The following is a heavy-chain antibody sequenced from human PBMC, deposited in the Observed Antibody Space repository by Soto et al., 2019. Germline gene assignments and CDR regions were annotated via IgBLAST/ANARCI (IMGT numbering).Heavy chain of an antibody. CDR2: INSDGSST. Sequence: HPGGSLRLSCAASGFTFSSYWMHWVRQAPGKGLVWVSRINSDGSSTSYADSVKGRFTISRDNAKNTLYLQMNSLRAEDTAVFYCARDLYSSSWYPTYRYGMDVWGQGTTVTVSS. J-gene: IGHJ6*02. D-gene: IGHD6-13*01. CDR3: ARDLYSSSWYPTYRYGMDV. V-gene: IGHV3-74*01. CDR1: GFTFSSYW.